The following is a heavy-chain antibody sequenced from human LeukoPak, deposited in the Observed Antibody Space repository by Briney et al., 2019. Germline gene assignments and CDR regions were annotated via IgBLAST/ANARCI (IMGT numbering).Heavy chain of an antibody. J-gene: IGHJ4*02. V-gene: IGHV1-69*04. CDR1: GGTFSSYA. CDR3: ARDPRGFSSSWYYFDY. Sequence: ASVKVSCKASGGTFSSYAISWVRQAPGQGLEWMRRIIPILGIANYAQKFQGRVTITADKSTSTAYMELSSMRSEDTAVYYCARDPRGFSSSWYYFDYWGQGTLVSVSS. CDR2: IIPILGIA. D-gene: IGHD6-13*01.